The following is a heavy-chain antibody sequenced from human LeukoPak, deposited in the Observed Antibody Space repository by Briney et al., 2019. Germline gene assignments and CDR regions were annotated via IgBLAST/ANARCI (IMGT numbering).Heavy chain of an antibody. V-gene: IGHV3-33*01. CDR1: GFTFSSYG. CDR2: IWYDGSNK. Sequence: GGSLRLSCAASGFTFSSYGMHWVRQAPGKGLEWVAVIWYDGSNKYYADSVKGRFTISRDNSKNTLYLQMNSLRAEDTAVYYCAREYCSSTSCYLVLGTWGQGTLVTVSS. J-gene: IGHJ4*02. D-gene: IGHD2-2*01. CDR3: AREYCSSTSCYLVLGT.